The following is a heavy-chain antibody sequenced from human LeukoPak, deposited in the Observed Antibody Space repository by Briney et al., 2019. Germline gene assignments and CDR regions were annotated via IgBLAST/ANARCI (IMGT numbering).Heavy chain of an antibody. CDR2: IIPIFGTA. Sequence: GASVKVSCKSSGYTFTDYYVHWVRQAPGQGLEWMGWIIPIFGTANYAQKFQGRVTITADESTSTAYMELSSLRSEDTAVYYCARDGGCSGGSCYWKYWGQGTLVTVSS. J-gene: IGHJ4*02. D-gene: IGHD2-15*01. V-gene: IGHV1-69*13. CDR1: GYTFTDYY. CDR3: ARDGGCSGGSCYWKY.